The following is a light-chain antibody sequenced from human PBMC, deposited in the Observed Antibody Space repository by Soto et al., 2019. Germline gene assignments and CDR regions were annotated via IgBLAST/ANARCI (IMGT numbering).Light chain of an antibody. CDR2: EVS. Sequence: QSALTQPASVSGSPGQSITISCTGTSSDVGGHNYVSWYQQNPGKAPNLMIYEVSNRPSGVSHRFSGSKSGSTASLTISGLQAEDEADYYCISYTGSSTLWVFGTGTKLTVL. CDR3: ISYTGSSTLWV. V-gene: IGLV2-14*01. J-gene: IGLJ1*01. CDR1: SSDVGGHNY.